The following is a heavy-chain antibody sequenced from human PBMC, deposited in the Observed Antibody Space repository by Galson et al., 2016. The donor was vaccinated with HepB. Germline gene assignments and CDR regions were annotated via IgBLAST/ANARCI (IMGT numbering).Heavy chain of an antibody. CDR2: ISGDGTNR. J-gene: IGHJ6*02. Sequence: SLRLSCAASGFTFSNYGIPWVRQAPGRGLEWVAVISGDGTNRYYADSAKGRFTISRDNSKNTVFLQMNSLRAEDTALYYCAKNGGSLAADVWGQGTTVIVSS. D-gene: IGHD1-26*01. CDR3: AKNGGSLAADV. CDR1: GFTFSNYG. V-gene: IGHV3-30*18.